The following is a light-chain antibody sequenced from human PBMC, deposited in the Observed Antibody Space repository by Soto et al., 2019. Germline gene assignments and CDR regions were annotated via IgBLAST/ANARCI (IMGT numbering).Light chain of an antibody. CDR1: PSVSSY. Sequence: EIVLTQSPATLSLSPGERATLSCRASPSVSSYLAWYQQKAGQAPRLLIYDASNRATGIPARFSGSGSGTDFTLTISSLEPEDFAVSYCQQRSNWPWTFGKGTKVEIK. J-gene: IGKJ1*01. CDR2: DAS. V-gene: IGKV3-11*01. CDR3: QQRSNWPWT.